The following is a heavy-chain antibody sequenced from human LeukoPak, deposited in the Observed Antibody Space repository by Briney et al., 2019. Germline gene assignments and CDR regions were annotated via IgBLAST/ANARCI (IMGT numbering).Heavy chain of an antibody. CDR2: ISGSGVSA. CDR1: GFTFSSYA. J-gene: IGHJ4*02. CDR3: AKDKEVMITFPSDY. Sequence: PGRSLRLSCAASGFTFSSYAMHWVRQAPGKGLEWVSSISGSGVSAYYADSVKGRFTISRDHSKNTLYLQMNSLRAEDTAVYYCAKDKEVMITFPSDYWGQGTLVTVSS. V-gene: IGHV3-23*01. D-gene: IGHD3-16*01.